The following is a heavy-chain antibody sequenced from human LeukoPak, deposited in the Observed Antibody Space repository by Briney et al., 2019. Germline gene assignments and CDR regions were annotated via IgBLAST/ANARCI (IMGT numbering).Heavy chain of an antibody. D-gene: IGHD3-3*01. Sequence: GGSLRLSCAASGFTFSSYSMNWVRQAPGKGLEWVSSISSSSSYIYYADSVKGRFTISRDNAKNSLYLQMNSLRAEDTAVYYCARDGYYDFWSGYSTGLRCFDYWGQGTLVTVSS. CDR2: ISSSSSYI. CDR1: GFTFSSYS. J-gene: IGHJ4*02. V-gene: IGHV3-21*01. CDR3: ARDGYYDFWSGYSTGLRCFDY.